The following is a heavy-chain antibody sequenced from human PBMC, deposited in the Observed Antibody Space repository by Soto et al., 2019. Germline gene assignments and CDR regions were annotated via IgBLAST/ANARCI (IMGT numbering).Heavy chain of an antibody. CDR2: ISSSSNTI. CDR3: TSPSGWYQIDY. Sequence: GGSLRLSCAASGFTFSSYSMNWVRQAPGKGLEWVSYISSSSNTIYYADSVKGRFTISRDNAKNSLYLQMNSLRAEDTAVYYCTSPSGWYQIDYWGQGTLVTVSS. CDR1: GFTFSSYS. D-gene: IGHD6-19*01. J-gene: IGHJ4*02. V-gene: IGHV3-48*01.